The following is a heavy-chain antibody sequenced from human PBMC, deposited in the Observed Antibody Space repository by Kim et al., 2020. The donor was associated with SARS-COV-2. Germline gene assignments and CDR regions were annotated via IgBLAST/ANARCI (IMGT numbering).Heavy chain of an antibody. CDR1: GYTFTSYA. V-gene: IGHV1-3*01. Sequence: ASVKVSCKASGYTFTSYAMHWVRQAPGQRLEWMGWINAGNGNTKYSQKFQGRVTITRDTSASTAYMELSSLRSEDTAVYYCARTGARLDAFDIWGQETMVTVSS. J-gene: IGHJ3*02. D-gene: IGHD6-6*01. CDR3: ARTGARLDAFDI. CDR2: INAGNGNT.